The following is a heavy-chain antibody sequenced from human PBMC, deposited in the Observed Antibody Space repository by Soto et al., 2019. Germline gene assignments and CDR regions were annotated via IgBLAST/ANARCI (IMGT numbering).Heavy chain of an antibody. V-gene: IGHV4-34*01. Sequence: SETLSLTCTVSGGSIGAYYWSWIRQPPGKGLELIGEINHSGSTNYNPSLQSRVTISVDTSKNQFSLKRSSVTAAATPVDYCARGNRGYSGYAYGRYFADGGQGTLVTVSS. D-gene: IGHD5-12*01. CDR1: GGSIGAYY. CDR3: ARGNRGYSGYAYGRYFAD. CDR2: INHSGST. J-gene: IGHJ4*02.